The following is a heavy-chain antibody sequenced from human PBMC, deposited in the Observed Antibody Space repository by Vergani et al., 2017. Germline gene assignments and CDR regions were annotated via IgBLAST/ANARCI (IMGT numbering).Heavy chain of an antibody. V-gene: IGHV3-23*01. J-gene: IGHJ4*02. Sequence: EVQLLESGGGLVQPGGSLRLSCAASGFTFSSYAMSWVRQAPGKGLEWVSAISGSGGSTYYADSVKGRFTISRDNSKNTLYLQMNSLRAEDTTVYYCAKXLLPQVIVLMVYSGVDYWGQGTLVTVSS. CDR2: ISGSGGST. CDR3: AKXLLPQVIVLMVYSGVDY. CDR1: GFTFSSYA. D-gene: IGHD2-8*01.